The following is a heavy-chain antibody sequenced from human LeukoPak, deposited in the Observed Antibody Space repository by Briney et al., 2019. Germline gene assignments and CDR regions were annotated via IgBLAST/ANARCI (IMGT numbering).Heavy chain of an antibody. CDR2: IYPDDSDT. V-gene: IGHV5-51*01. CDR3: AIGRGGQQLGDY. Sequence: GESLKISCKHSEYSFPNYCIGWVRQMPGKGLEWMGIIYPDDSDTKYSPSFQGQVTISADKSISTAYLQWSSLKASDTAMYYCAIGRGGQQLGDYWGQGTLVTVSS. D-gene: IGHD6-13*01. CDR1: EYSFPNYC. J-gene: IGHJ4*02.